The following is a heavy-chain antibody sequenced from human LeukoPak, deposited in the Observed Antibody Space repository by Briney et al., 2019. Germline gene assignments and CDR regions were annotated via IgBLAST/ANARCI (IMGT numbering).Heavy chain of an antibody. Sequence: GRSLRLSCAASGFTFSSYAMHWVRQAPGKGLEWVAVISYDGSNEYYADSVKGRFTISRDNSKNTLYLQMNSLRAEDTAVYYCARDPIAVADEYYFDYWGQGTLVTVSS. V-gene: IGHV3-30-3*01. CDR1: GFTFSSYA. D-gene: IGHD6-19*01. CDR3: ARDPIAVADEYYFDY. J-gene: IGHJ4*02. CDR2: ISYDGSNE.